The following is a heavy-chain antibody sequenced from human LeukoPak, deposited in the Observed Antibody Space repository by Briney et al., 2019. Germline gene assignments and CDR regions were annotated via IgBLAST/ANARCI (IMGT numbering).Heavy chain of an antibody. V-gene: IGHV4-31*03. D-gene: IGHD3-10*01. CDR3: ARSRGVRGGFDY. J-gene: IGHJ4*02. CDR1: GGSISSGGYY. CDR2: IYYSGST. Sequence: PSETLSLTCTVSGGSISSGGYYWSWIRQHPGKGLEWIGYIYYSGSTYYNPSLKSRVTISVDTSKNQFSLKLSSVTAADTAVYYCARSRGVRGGFDYWGQGTLVTVSS.